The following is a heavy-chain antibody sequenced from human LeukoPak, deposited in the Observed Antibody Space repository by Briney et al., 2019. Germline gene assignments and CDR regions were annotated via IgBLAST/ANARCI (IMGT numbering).Heavy chain of an antibody. CDR3: ARDCSSTSCSRSDAFDI. V-gene: IGHV3-30*03. CDR1: GFTFSNYG. J-gene: IGHJ3*02. D-gene: IGHD2-2*01. Sequence: PGGSLRPSCAASGFTFSNYGMHLVRQAPGKGLEWVAVISYDGSNKYYADSVKGRFTISRDNSKNTLYLQMNSLRAEDTAVYYCARDCSSTSCSRSDAFDIWGQGTMVTVSS. CDR2: ISYDGSNK.